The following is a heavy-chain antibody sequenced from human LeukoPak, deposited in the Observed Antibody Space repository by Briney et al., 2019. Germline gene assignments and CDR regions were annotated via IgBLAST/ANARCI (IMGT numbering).Heavy chain of an antibody. J-gene: IGHJ6*02. CDR3: ARAQYSNYFRYGMDA. CDR2: MYYSGST. Sequence: SETLSLTCTVSGGSISSYYWSLIRQPPGKGLEWIGYMYYSGSTNYNPSLKSRVTISVDTSKNQFSLKLSSVTAADTAVYYCARAQYSNYFRYGMDAWGQGTTVTVSS. V-gene: IGHV4-59*01. CDR1: GGSISSYY. D-gene: IGHD4-4*01.